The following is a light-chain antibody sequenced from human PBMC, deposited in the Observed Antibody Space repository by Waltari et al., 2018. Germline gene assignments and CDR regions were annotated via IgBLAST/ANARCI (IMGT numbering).Light chain of an antibody. CDR2: DFT. Sequence: QSAPTQPASVSGSPGQSITISCTGIDSDLGSYNYVSWYRQPPGKAPEVIIYDFTSRPPGVSSRFSGSKSGNTASLTISGLQDEDEGHYYCTSYTTTRLTFGGGTKLTV. CDR3: TSYTTTRLT. CDR1: DSDLGSYNY. V-gene: IGLV2-14*01. J-gene: IGLJ2*01.